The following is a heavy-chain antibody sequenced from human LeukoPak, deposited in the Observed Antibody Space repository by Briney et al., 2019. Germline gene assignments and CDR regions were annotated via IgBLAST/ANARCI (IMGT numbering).Heavy chain of an antibody. CDR1: GFTFSSYW. CDR3: ARGTYSSSWGDFFDY. J-gene: IGHJ4*02. V-gene: IGHV3-7*03. CDR2: IKQDGSEK. Sequence: GGSLRLSCAASGFTFSSYWMSWVRQAPGKGLEWVANIKQDGSEKYYVDSVKGRFTISRDNAKNSLYLQVNSLRAEDTAVYYCARGTYSSSWGDFFDYWGQGTLVTVSS. D-gene: IGHD6-13*01.